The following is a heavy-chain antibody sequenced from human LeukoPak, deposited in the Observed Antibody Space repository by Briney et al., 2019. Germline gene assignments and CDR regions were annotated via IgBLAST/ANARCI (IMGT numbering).Heavy chain of an antibody. V-gene: IGHV3-33*01. J-gene: IGHJ4*02. CDR1: GFTFSSYG. CDR3: ARDLYSSWYFDY. CDR2: IWYDGSNK. D-gene: IGHD6-13*01. Sequence: GRSLRLSCAASGFTFSSYGMHWVRQAPGKGLEWVAVIWYDGSNKYYADSVKSRFTISRDNSKNTLYLQMNSLRAEDSAVYYCARDLYSSWYFDYWGQGTLVTVSS.